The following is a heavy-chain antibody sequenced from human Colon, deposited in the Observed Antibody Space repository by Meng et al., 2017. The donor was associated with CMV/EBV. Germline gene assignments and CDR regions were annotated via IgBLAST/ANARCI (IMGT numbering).Heavy chain of an antibody. D-gene: IGHD2-21*01. CDR2: IRYDGKNK. V-gene: IGHV3-30*02. Sequence: GESLKISCIASGFTFNTYGMHWVRQAPGKGLEWLTCIRYDGKNKYYADSVNGRFTVSRDNSKNTLYLQMTSLRPEDTAIYYCAKDIPTYIIDYWGQGTLVTVSS. CDR1: GFTFNTYG. J-gene: IGHJ4*02. CDR3: AKDIPTYIIDY.